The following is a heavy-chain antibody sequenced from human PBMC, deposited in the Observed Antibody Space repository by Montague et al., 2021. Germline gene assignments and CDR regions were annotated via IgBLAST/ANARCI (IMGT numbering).Heavy chain of an antibody. CDR3: ARGLFGTVNGQYSGGWYYFDK. CDR2: INHSGSA. CDR1: GGSLSGYY. V-gene: IGHV4-34*01. Sequence: SETLSLTCGLSGGSLSGYYWAWIRQTPGKGLEWIGNINHSGSAKYNPSPKNRVSISVGTSNNQFFLDLTSVTAADTDMYFCARGLFGTVNGQYSGGWYYFDKWGQGTMVTVSS. J-gene: IGHJ4*02. D-gene: IGHD6-19*01.